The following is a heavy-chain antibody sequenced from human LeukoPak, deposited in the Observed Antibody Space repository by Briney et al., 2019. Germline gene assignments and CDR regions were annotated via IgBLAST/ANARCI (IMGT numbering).Heavy chain of an antibody. Sequence: GRSLRLSCAASGFTFSTYYMSWVRQAPGKGPEWVATINLDGTENDYVDSVKGRFTISRDSAKNALYLQMNSLRAEDTAVYYCARDVRRHCTNGVCPLGYWGQGTLVTVSS. V-gene: IGHV3-7*01. J-gene: IGHJ4*02. CDR3: ARDVRRHCTNGVCPLGY. CDR1: GFTFSTYY. D-gene: IGHD2-8*01. CDR2: INLDGTEN.